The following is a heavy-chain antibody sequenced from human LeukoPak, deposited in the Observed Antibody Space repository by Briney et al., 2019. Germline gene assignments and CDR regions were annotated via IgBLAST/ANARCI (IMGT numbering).Heavy chain of an antibody. Sequence: GGSLRLSCAASGFTFSSYEMNWVRQAPGKGLEWVSVIYSGGSTYYADSVKGRFTISRDNSKNTLYLQMNSLRAEDTAVYYCARSRGGILTGYWVNWGQGPLVTVSS. J-gene: IGHJ4*02. CDR1: GFTFSSYE. CDR3: ARSRGGILTGYWVN. CDR2: IYSGGST. D-gene: IGHD3-9*01. V-gene: IGHV3-53*01.